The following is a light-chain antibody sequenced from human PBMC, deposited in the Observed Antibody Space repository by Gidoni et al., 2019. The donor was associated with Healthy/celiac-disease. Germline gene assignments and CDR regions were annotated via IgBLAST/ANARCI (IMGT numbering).Light chain of an antibody. J-gene: IGKJ1*01. Sequence: DIQMTQSPSSLSASVGDRVTITCRASQSISSYLKWYQQKPGKAPKLLLYAASSLQSGVPSRFGGGGCGKDFTLTSSRLHAEDVANYCRQQSNRTPRTFGHGTKVEIK. CDR1: QSISSY. V-gene: IGKV1-39*01. CDR2: AAS. CDR3: QQSNRTPRT.